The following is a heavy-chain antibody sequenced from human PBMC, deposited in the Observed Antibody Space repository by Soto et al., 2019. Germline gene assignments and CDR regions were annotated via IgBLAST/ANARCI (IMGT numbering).Heavy chain of an antibody. J-gene: IGHJ4*02. CDR2: IYSGGST. Sequence: EVQLVETGGGLIQPGGSLRLSCAASGFTVSNNYVSWVRQAPGQGLEWVSLIYSGGSTYYADSVKGRFTISRDNSKNTLYLQMNSLRAEDTAVYYCATYSSLDYWGQGTLVTVSS. V-gene: IGHV3-53*02. D-gene: IGHD6-13*01. CDR3: ATYSSLDY. CDR1: GFTVSNNY.